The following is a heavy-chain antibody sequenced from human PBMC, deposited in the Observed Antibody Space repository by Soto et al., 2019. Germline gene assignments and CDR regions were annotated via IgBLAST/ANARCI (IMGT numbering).Heavy chain of an antibody. CDR3: ARDQGLVAARTTTNWRDP. J-gene: IGHJ5*02. CDR1: GGTLINYA. CDR2: ITPIFGTR. Sequence: QVQLVQSGTEVKKPGSSVKVSCEASGGTLINYAFTWVRQAPGQGLEWMGGITPIFGTRNYAQQFQGRVTITAYESTKTVYVELSSLTSEDTAVYYCARDQGLVAARTTTNWRDPWGQGTLFTVSS. D-gene: IGHD6-13*01. V-gene: IGHV1-69*12.